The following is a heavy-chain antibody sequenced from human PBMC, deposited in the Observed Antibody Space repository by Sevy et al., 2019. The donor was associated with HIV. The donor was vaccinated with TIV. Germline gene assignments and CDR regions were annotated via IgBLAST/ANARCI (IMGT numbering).Heavy chain of an antibody. CDR2: IYPGDSDT. V-gene: IGHV5-51*07. CDR3: ARLDSSGWYPSYYYYYMDV. Sequence: GESLKISCKGSGYSFTSYWIGWVHQMPGKGLEWMGIIYPGDSDTRYSPSFQGQVTISADKSISTAYLQWSSLKASDTAMYYCARLDSSGWYPSYYYYYMDVWGKGTTVTVSS. J-gene: IGHJ6*03. D-gene: IGHD6-19*01. CDR1: GYSFTSYW.